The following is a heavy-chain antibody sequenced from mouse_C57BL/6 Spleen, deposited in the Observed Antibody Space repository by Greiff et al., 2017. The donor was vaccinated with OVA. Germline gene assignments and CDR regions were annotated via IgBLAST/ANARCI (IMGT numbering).Heavy chain of an antibody. CDR2: IDPSDSYP. V-gene: IGHV1-50*01. J-gene: IGHJ4*01. CDR3: ARRGAVVGGMDY. D-gene: IGHD1-1*01. CDR1: GYTFTSYW. Sequence: QVHVKQPGAELVKPGASVKLSCKASGYTFTSYWMQWVKQRPGQGLEWIGEIDPSDSYPNYNQKFKGKATLTVDTSSSTAYMQLSSLTSEDSAVYYCARRGAVVGGMDYWGQGTSVTVSS.